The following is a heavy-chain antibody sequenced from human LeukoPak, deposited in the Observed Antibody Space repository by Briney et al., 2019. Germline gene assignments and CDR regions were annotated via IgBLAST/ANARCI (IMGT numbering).Heavy chain of an antibody. CDR2: ISGSGGST. Sequence: PGGSLRLSCAASGCTFSSYAMSWVLQAPGKGLEWVSAISGSGGSTYYADSVEGRFTISRESSKNTLYLQMNSVRAEDTAVYYCAKDDSAGTLVDWGQGTLVTVSS. CDR3: AKDDSAGTLVD. V-gene: IGHV3-23*01. CDR1: GCTFSSYA. J-gene: IGHJ4*02. D-gene: IGHD4/OR15-4a*01.